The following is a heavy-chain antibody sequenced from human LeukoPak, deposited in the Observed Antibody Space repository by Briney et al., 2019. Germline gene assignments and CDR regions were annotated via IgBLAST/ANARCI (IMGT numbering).Heavy chain of an antibody. CDR1: GFTLSYYS. D-gene: IGHD4-17*01. CDR3: ARGETSVTSYLHF. Sequence: GGSLRLSCAASGFTLSYYSMNGVRQAPGKGLEWVSFISTSSSTIYYADSVKGRFTISRDNAKNSLYLQMNSLRDEDTAVYYCARGETSVTSYLHFWGQGTLVTVSS. J-gene: IGHJ4*02. CDR2: ISTSSSTI. V-gene: IGHV3-48*02.